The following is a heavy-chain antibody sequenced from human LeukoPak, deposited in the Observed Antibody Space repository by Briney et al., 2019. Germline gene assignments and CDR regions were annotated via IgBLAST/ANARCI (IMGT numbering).Heavy chain of an antibody. J-gene: IGHJ4*02. D-gene: IGHD2-2*01. CDR2: ISGSGGTT. V-gene: IGHV3-23*01. Sequence: GGSLRLSCAASGFTFSSYAMSWVRQAPGKGLEWVSAISGSGGTTYYAASVKGRFTISRDNSKNTLFLQMNSLRAEDTAVYYCAKDCSIASCYCDYWGQGILVTVSS. CDR3: AKDCSIASCYCDY. CDR1: GFTFSSYA.